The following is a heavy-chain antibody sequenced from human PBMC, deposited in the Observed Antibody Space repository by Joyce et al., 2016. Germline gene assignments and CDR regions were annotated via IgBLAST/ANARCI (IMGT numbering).Heavy chain of an antibody. J-gene: IGHJ4*02. CDR2: ISSSGDST. CDR1: GFILRRYD. Sequence: EVQVLESGGGLVQPGGSLRLSCAVSGFILRRYDMSWVRQAPGKGLEWVSAISSSGDSTYYTDSVKGRFTVSRDNSKKILYLKMNTLRAEDTAVYYCAKASLTGYYIGAYYFDYWGQGTLVTVSS. CDR3: AKASLTGYYIGAYYFDY. D-gene: IGHD3-9*01. V-gene: IGHV3-23*01.